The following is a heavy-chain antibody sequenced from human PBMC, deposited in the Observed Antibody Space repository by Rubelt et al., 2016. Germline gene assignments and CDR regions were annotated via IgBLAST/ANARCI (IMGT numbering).Heavy chain of an antibody. CDR3: ATVTNWGHGRSW. CDR1: GFTFSSYW. Sequence: RLSCAASGFTFSSYWMHWVRLAPGKGLVWVSRINTDGRTTSYADSVKGRFTISRDNSKKTLGLQMNSLRAEDTAVYYCATVTNWGHGRSWWGQGTLVTVSS. CDR2: INTDGRTT. J-gene: IGHJ4*02. D-gene: IGHD7-27*01. V-gene: IGHV3-74*01.